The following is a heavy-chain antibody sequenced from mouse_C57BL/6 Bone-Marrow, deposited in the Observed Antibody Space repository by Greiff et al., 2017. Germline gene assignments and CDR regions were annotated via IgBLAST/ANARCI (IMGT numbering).Heavy chain of an antibody. Sequence: QVHVKQPGAELVKPGASVKLSCKASGYTFTSYWMHWVKQRPGQGLEWIGMIHPNSGSTNYNEKFKSKATLTVDKSSSTAYMQLSILTSEDSAVYYCARRPITTEGYWGQGTTLTVSA. J-gene: IGHJ2*01. V-gene: IGHV1-64*01. CDR3: ARRPITTEGY. CDR2: IHPNSGST. D-gene: IGHD1-1*01. CDR1: GYTFTSYW.